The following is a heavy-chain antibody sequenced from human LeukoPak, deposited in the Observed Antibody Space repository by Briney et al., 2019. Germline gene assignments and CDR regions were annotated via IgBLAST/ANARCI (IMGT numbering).Heavy chain of an antibody. CDR3: AREIRIAAAGTDWFDP. CDR1: GYTFTGYY. V-gene: IGHV1-2*02. Sequence: ASVKVSCKASGYTFTGYYMHWVRQAPGQGLEWMGWINPNSGGTNYAQKFQGRVTMTRDTSISTAYMELSRLRSDDTAVYYRAREIRIAAAGTDWFDPWGQGTLVTVSS. CDR2: INPNSGGT. D-gene: IGHD6-13*01. J-gene: IGHJ5*02.